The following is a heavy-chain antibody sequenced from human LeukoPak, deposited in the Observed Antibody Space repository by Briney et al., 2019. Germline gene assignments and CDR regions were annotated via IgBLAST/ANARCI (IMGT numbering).Heavy chain of an antibody. CDR2: INHSGST. CDR1: GGSISIFY. V-gene: IGHV4-34*01. Sequence: SETLSLTCTVSGGSISIFYWNWIRQPPGKGLEWIGEINHSGSTNYNPSLKSRVTISVDTSKNQFSLKLSSVTAADTAVYYCARDEYGDGWFDYWGQGTLVTVSS. J-gene: IGHJ4*02. CDR3: ARDEYGDGWFDY. D-gene: IGHD4-17*01.